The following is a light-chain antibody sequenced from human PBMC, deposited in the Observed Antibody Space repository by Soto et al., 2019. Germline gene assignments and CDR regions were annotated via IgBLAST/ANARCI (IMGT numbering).Light chain of an antibody. CDR2: GAS. V-gene: IGKV3-20*01. CDR3: QQHGGSPGT. CDR1: QSVSSTF. J-gene: IGKJ1*01. Sequence: EIVLTQSPGTLSLSPGERATLSCRASQSVSSTFLAWYQQKPGQAPRLLIYGASSRATGIPDRFSGSGSGTDFTLTISSLEPEDFAVYYCQQHGGSPGTFGQGTKVEIK.